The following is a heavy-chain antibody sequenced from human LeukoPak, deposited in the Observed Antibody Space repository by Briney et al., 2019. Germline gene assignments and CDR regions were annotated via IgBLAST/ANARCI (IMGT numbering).Heavy chain of an antibody. V-gene: IGHV3-53*01. CDR2: IYSGGST. CDR1: GFTFSSYA. Sequence: GGSLRLSCAASGFTFSSYAMSWVRQAPGKGLEWVSVIYSGGSTYYADSAKGRFTISRDNSKNTLYLQMNSLRAEDTAVYYCARGRYDFDYWGQGTLVTVSS. CDR3: ARGRYDFDY. D-gene: IGHD3-16*01. J-gene: IGHJ4*02.